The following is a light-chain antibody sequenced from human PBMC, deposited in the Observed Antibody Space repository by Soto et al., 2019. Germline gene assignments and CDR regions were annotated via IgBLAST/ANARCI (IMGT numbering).Light chain of an antibody. J-gene: IGKJ2*01. Sequence: EIVMTQSPGTLSVSPGERATLSCRASQSINSNLAWYQQKPGQAPRLLIYAASTRATGIPARFSGSGSGTEFILTISSLQSEDFAVYYCQQYNNWPRTFGQGTKLEIK. V-gene: IGKV3-15*01. CDR3: QQYNNWPRT. CDR1: QSINSN. CDR2: AAS.